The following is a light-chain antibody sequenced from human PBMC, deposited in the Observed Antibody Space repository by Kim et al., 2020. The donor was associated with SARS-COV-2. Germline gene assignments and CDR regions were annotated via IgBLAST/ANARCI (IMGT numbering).Light chain of an antibody. V-gene: IGLV1-40*01. J-gene: IGLJ3*02. CDR1: SSNIGAGYD. Sequence: QLVLTQPPSVSGAPGQRVTISCTGSSSNIGAGYDVHWYQQLPGTAPKLLIYGNSNRPSGVPDRFSGSKSGTSASLAITGLQAEDDADYYCQSYDSSRSARVFGGGTQLTVL. CDR2: GNS. CDR3: QSYDSSRSARV.